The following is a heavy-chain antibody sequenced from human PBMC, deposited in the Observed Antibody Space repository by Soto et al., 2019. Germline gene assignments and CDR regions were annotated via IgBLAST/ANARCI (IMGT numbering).Heavy chain of an antibody. V-gene: IGHV1-69*02. CDR3: ATAGLRDITGTTGDAFDI. CDR1: GGTFSSYT. CDR2: IIPILGIA. D-gene: IGHD1-7*01. Sequence: QVQLVQSGAEVKKPGSSVKVSCKASGGTFSSYTISWVRQAPGQRLEWMGRIIPILGIANYAQKFQGRVTITADKSTSTAYMELSSLRSEDTAVYYCATAGLRDITGTTGDAFDIWGQGTMVTVSS. J-gene: IGHJ3*02.